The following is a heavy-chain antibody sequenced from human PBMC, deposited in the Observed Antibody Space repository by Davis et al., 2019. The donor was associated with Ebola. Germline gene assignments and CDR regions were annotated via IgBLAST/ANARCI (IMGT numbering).Heavy chain of an antibody. D-gene: IGHD3-3*01. CDR1: GFTFSSYA. CDR3: ARNYDFWSGLVSYGMDV. Sequence: PGGSLRLSCVASGFTFSSYAMHWVRQAPGKGLEWVAVISYDGSNKYYADSVKGRFTISRDNSKNTLYLQMNSLRAEDTAVYYCARNYDFWSGLVSYGMDVWGQGTTVTVSS. J-gene: IGHJ6*02. V-gene: IGHV3-30-3*01. CDR2: ISYDGSNK.